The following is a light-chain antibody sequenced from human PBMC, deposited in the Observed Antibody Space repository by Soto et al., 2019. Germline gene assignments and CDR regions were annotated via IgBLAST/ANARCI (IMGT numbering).Light chain of an antibody. J-gene: IGKJ2*01. Sequence: IVMTQSPDLAVSLGERATVNCKSSQSILYSSNNKNYLAWYQQKPGQPPKLLIYWASTRESGVPDRFSGSGYGTDFTLTISSLQAEDGAVYYCQQYYNTPYTFGQGTKLEIK. V-gene: IGKV4-1*01. CDR1: QSILYSSNNKNY. CDR2: WAS. CDR3: QQYYNTPYT.